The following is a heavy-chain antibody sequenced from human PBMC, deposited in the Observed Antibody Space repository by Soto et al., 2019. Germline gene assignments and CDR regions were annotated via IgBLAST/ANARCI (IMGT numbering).Heavy chain of an antibody. CDR2: IIPILGIA. Sequence: QVQLVQSGAEVKKPGSSVKVSCKASGGTFSSYTISWVRQAPGQGLEWMGRIIPILGIANYAQKFQGRVTITADKSTSTAYMVLSSLRSEDTAVYYCARDRSSSLVSHYYYMDVWGKGTTVTVSS. J-gene: IGHJ6*03. D-gene: IGHD6-13*01. V-gene: IGHV1-69*08. CDR1: GGTFSSYT. CDR3: ARDRSSSLVSHYYYMDV.